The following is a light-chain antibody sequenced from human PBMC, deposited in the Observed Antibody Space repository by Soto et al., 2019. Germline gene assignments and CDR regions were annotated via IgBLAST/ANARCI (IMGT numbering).Light chain of an antibody. CDR1: QSVTSNY. Sequence: DIVLTHSPGTLSLSPGERATPSCRASQSVTSNYLAWYQQKPGQAPSLLIYGASARAAGIPDRFSGSGTGTDFALTISGLEPEDFAVYFCQQYASSPWTFGQGTKV. J-gene: IGKJ1*01. CDR3: QQYASSPWT. CDR2: GAS. V-gene: IGKV3-20*01.